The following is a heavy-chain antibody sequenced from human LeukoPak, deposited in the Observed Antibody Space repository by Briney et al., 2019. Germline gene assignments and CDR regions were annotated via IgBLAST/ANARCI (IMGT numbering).Heavy chain of an antibody. J-gene: IGHJ5*02. Sequence: ASVKVSCKASGYTFTGYYMHWVRQAPGQGLERMGIINPSGGSTSYAQKFQGRVTMTRDTSTSTVYMELSSLRSEDTAVYYCARAGGGSWSFDPWGQGTLVTVSS. CDR2: INPSGGST. CDR3: ARAGGGSWSFDP. D-gene: IGHD2-15*01. CDR1: GYTFTGYY. V-gene: IGHV1-46*01.